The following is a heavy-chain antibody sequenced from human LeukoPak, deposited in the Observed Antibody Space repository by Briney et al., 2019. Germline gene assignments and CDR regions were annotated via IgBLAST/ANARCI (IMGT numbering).Heavy chain of an antibody. J-gene: IGHJ3*02. CDR1: GFTFSNYW. CDR2: IKPSGSEK. Sequence: GGSLRLSCEGSGFTFSNYWMTWVRQAPEKGLEWVANIKPSGSEKHYADSVEGRFTISRDNAKNSLYLQMNSLRAEDTAVYYCARDLDTYVVLTAYDTFDIWGQGIMVTVSS. CDR3: ARDLDTYVVLTAYDTFDI. D-gene: IGHD2-21*02. V-gene: IGHV3-7*01.